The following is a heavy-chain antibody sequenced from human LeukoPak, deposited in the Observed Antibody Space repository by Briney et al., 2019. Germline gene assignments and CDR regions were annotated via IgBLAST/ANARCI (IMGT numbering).Heavy chain of an antibody. V-gene: IGHV3-7*01. CDR2: IKQDGIKK. J-gene: IGHJ3*01. CDR1: GFTFRSYW. Sequence: GGSLRLSCAASGFTFRSYWMDWVRQVPGKGLEWVANIKQDGIKKYFVGSVKGRFAISRDNAKNSLYLQMNSLRVEDTAVYYCAREGMVRGVPDAFDLWGQGTMVTVSS. CDR3: AREGMVRGVPDAFDL. D-gene: IGHD3-10*01.